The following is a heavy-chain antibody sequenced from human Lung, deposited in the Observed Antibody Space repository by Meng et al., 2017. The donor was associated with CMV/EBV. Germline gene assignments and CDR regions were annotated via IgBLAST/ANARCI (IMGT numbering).Heavy chain of an antibody. CDR3: AKGGPLVVPFFGMDV. CDR1: GFTFNDYG. J-gene: IGHJ6*02. Sequence: GGSXRLXCATSGFTFNDYGMHWVRQAPGKGLEWVAFIGYGGSNKYTAESVKGRFSISRDNSKNTLFLQMDSLRLEDTAVYYCAKGGPLVVPFFGMDVWGQGXTVTVSS. V-gene: IGHV3-30*02. CDR2: IGYGGSNK. D-gene: IGHD2-15*01.